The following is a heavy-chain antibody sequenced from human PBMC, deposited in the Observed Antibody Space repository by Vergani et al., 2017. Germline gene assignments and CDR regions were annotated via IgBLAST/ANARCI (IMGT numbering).Heavy chain of an antibody. J-gene: IGHJ4*02. CDR3: ARDLYGDFDY. CDR1: GGSISSGSYY. V-gene: IGHV4-61*02. Sequence: QVQLQESGPGLVKPSQTLSLTCTVSGGSISSGSYYWSWIRQPAGKGLEWIGRIYNSGSTNYNPSLNSRVTISGDTSKNQFSLKLSSVTAADTAVYYCARDLYGDFDYWGQGTLVTVSS. CDR2: IYNSGST. D-gene: IGHD4-17*01.